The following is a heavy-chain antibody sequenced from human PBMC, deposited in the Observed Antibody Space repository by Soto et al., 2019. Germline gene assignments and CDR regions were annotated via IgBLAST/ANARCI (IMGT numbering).Heavy chain of an antibody. D-gene: IGHD2-15*01. CDR2: IYPGDSDT. Sequence: GESLKISCKGSGYSFTSYWIGWVRQMPGKGLEWMGIIYPGDSDTRYSPSFQGQVTISADKSISTAYLQWSSLKASDTAMYYCARQYKGRVAATIFSSWWLIWFDPWGQGTLVTVSS. V-gene: IGHV5-51*01. CDR1: GYSFTSYW. CDR3: ARQYKGRVAATIFSSWWLIWFDP. J-gene: IGHJ5*02.